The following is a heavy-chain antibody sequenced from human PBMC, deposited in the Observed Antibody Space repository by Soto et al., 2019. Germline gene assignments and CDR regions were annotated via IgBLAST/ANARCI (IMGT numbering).Heavy chain of an antibody. J-gene: IGHJ4*02. CDR3: ARDPPYSGSYFGFDY. CDR2: ISSSSSYI. CDR1: GFTFSSYS. V-gene: IGHV3-21*01. D-gene: IGHD1-26*01. Sequence: PGGSLRLSCAASGFTFSSYSMDWDRQAPGKGLEWVSSISSSSSYIYYADSVKGRFTISRDNAKNSLYLQMNSLRAEDTAVYYCARDPPYSGSYFGFDYWGQGTLVTVSS.